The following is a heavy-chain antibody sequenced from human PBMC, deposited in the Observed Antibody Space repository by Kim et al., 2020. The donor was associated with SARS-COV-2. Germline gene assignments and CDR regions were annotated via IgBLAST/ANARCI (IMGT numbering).Heavy chain of an antibody. V-gene: IGHV3-30*18. D-gene: IGHD3-9*01. J-gene: IGHJ4*02. CDR1: GFTFSSYG. Sequence: GGSLRLSCAASGFTFSSYGMHWVRQAPGKGLEWVAVISYDGSNKYYADSVKGRFTISRDNSKNTLYLQMNSLRAEDTAVYYCAKGYDILTGYRAVFDYWGQGTLVTVSS. CDR2: ISYDGSNK. CDR3: AKGYDILTGYRAVFDY.